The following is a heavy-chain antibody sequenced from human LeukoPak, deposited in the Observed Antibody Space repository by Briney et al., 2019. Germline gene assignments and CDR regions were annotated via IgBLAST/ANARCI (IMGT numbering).Heavy chain of an antibody. J-gene: IGHJ4*02. CDR1: GFTFSNNA. Sequence: GGSLRLSCAASGFTFSNNAMSWVRQAPGKGLECVSAITGTIATGDPPYYADSVKGRFTISRDNSRNTLYLQLNDLRAEDTAIYYCAKAFGTNGYFQLPIDFWGQGTLVTVPS. V-gene: IGHV3-23*01. CDR3: AKAFGTNGYFQLPIDF. CDR2: ITGTIATGDPP. D-gene: IGHD2-8*01.